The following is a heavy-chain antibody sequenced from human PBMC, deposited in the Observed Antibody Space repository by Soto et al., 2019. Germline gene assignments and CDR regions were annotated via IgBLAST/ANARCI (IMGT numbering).Heavy chain of an antibody. D-gene: IGHD5-18*01. J-gene: IGHJ4*02. V-gene: IGHV3-72*01. Sequence: EVQLVESGGGLVQPGGSLRLSCAASGFTFSDHYMDWVRQAPGKGLEWVGRIRNKANSYTTDHAASVKGSFTISREDSRNSLYLQMNTLKTEDTAVYYCVGYSYGRIDYWGQGALVTVSS. CDR1: GFTFSDHY. CDR2: IRNKANSYTT. CDR3: VGYSYGRIDY.